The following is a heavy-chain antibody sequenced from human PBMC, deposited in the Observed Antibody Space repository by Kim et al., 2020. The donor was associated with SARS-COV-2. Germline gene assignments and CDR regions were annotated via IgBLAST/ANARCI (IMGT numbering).Heavy chain of an antibody. Sequence: GGSLRLSCAASGFTFSSYGMNWVRQAPGKGLEWVSSIWGDGGKTYYANSVKGRFTISRDNSKSTLYLQMDSLRAEDTAVYYCARITGVVMAVAYYG. J-gene: IGHJ6*01. D-gene: IGHD6-19*01. V-gene: IGHV3-33*01. CDR3: ARITGVVMAVAYYG. CDR1: GFTFSSYG. CDR2: IWGDGGKT.